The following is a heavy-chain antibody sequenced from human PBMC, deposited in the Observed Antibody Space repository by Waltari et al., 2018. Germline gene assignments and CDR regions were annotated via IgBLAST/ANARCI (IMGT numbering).Heavy chain of an antibody. J-gene: IGHJ5*02. CDR2: IIGTIGRP. Sequence: EVQLLESGGGLVQPGGSLRLSCAVSRFPLTRHTMSWVRQAPGKGLEYISTIIGTIGRPYYADSVKGRFTISRDISNNTVYFHLSSLRADDTAVYYCARNMGPDGPNWFDLWGQGTLVTVSS. V-gene: IGHV3-23*01. CDR1: RFPLTRHT. CDR3: ARNMGPDGPNWFDL. D-gene: IGHD1-26*01.